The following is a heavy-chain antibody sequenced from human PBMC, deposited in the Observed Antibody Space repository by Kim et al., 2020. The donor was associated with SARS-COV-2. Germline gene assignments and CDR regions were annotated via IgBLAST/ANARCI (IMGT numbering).Heavy chain of an antibody. J-gene: IGHJ6*02. D-gene: IGHD3-3*01. Sequence: GGSLRLSCAASGFTVSSNYMSWVRQAPGKGLEWVSVIYSGGSTYYADSVKGRFTISRDNSKNTLYLQMNSLRAEDTAVYYCARDQDSGVYYDFWSGYTRYYCGMDVWGQGTTVTVSS. CDR2: IYSGGST. V-gene: IGHV3-53*01. CDR3: ARDQDSGVYYDFWSGYTRYYCGMDV. CDR1: GFTVSSNY.